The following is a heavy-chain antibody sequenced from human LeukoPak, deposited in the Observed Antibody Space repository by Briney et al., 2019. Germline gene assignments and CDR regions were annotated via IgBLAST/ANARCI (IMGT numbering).Heavy chain of an antibody. CDR2: ICYSGST. V-gene: IGHV4-59*01. CDR3: ARGLIWNDIDPIAFDI. D-gene: IGHD1-1*01. J-gene: IGHJ3*02. Sequence: PSETLSLTCTVSGGSISSYYWSWIRQPPGKGLEWIGYICYSGSTNYNPSLKSRVTISVDTSKNQFSLKLSSVTAADTAVYYCARGLIWNDIDPIAFDIWGQGTMVTVSS. CDR1: GGSISSYY.